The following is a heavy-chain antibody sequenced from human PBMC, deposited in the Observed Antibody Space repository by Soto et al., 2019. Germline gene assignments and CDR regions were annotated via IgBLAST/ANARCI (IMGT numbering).Heavy chain of an antibody. V-gene: IGHV1-18*01. CDR3: ARDVVVRGIFWLDP. D-gene: IGHD3-10*01. CDR2: ISAYNGNT. J-gene: IGHJ5*02. Sequence: ASVKVSCKASGNTFTSYGISWVRQAPGQGLEWMGWISAYNGNTNYAQKLQGRVTMTTDTSTSTAYMELRSLRSDDTAVYYCARDVVVRGIFWLDPWGQGTLVTVSS. CDR1: GNTFTSYG.